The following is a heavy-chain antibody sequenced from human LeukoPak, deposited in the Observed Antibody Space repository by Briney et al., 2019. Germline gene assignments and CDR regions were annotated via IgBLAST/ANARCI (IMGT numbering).Heavy chain of an antibody. J-gene: IGHJ5*02. CDR2: IYYSGST. CDR1: GGSISSYY. D-gene: IGHD4-11*01. CDR3: ARNDYSNYKWFDP. V-gene: IGHV4-59*01. Sequence: SETLSLTCTVSGGSISSYYWSWIRQPPEKGLEWIGYIYYSGSTNYNPSLKSRVTISVDTSKNQFSLKLSSVTAADTAVYYCARNDYSNYKWFDPWGQGTLVTVSS.